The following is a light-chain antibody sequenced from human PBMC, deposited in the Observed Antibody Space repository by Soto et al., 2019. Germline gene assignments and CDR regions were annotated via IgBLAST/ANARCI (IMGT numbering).Light chain of an antibody. CDR3: QQYGGSPLYT. Sequence: EIVLTQSPGTLSLSPGERATLSCRASQSVTSNYLAWYQQKPGQAPRLLIYGAHNRATGIPDRFTGSGTGTDFTLTIRRLEPEDFAVYYCQQYGGSPLYTFGQGTKLEIK. CDR1: QSVTSNY. CDR2: GAH. J-gene: IGKJ2*01. V-gene: IGKV3-20*01.